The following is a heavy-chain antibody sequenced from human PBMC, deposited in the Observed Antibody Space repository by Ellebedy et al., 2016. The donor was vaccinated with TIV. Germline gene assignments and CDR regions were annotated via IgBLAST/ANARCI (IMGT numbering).Heavy chain of an antibody. D-gene: IGHD5-12*01. CDR1: GGSIRTYY. CDR2: IYSSGNT. J-gene: IGHJ2*01. Sequence: SETLSLXCTVSGGSIRTYYWSWIRQPPGKGLEWIGYIYSSGNTNTKPSLKGRVTMSLDTSKNQVSLKLRSVTPADTAVYYCARDRGYNGDDLDWYFDLWGRGTLATVSS. V-gene: IGHV4-59*01. CDR3: ARDRGYNGDDLDWYFDL.